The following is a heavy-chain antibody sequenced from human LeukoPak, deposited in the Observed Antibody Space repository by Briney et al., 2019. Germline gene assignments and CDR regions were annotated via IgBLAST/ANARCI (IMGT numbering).Heavy chain of an antibody. D-gene: IGHD5-12*01. Sequence: ASVKVSCKTSGYTFTDYYLHWVRQAPGQGLGWVGWIHPNSGATHYAQKFQGRLTMTRDTSISTVYMELTRLRSDDTAVYYCARDMGRYSGYDYDYWGQGILVTASS. CDR3: ARDMGRYSGYDYDY. CDR1: GYTFTDYY. V-gene: IGHV1-2*02. CDR2: IHPNSGAT. J-gene: IGHJ4*02.